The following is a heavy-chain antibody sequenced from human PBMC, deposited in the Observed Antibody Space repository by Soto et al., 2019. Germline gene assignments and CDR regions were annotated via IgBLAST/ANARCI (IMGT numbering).Heavy chain of an antibody. CDR2: ISYDGSNK. Sequence: GGSLRLSCAASGFTFSSYGMHWVRQAPGKGLEWVAVISYDGSNKYYADSVKGRFTISRDNSKDTLYLQMNSLKTEEKAMYYCAKDRHRVTMVRGVIGYYCMDVWGQGTTVTVSS. J-gene: IGHJ6*02. D-gene: IGHD3-10*01. V-gene: IGHV3-30*18. CDR1: GFTFSSYG. CDR3: AKDRHRVTMVRGVIGYYCMDV.